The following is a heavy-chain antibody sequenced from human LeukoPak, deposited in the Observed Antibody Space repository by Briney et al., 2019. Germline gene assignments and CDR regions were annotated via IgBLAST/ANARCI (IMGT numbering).Heavy chain of an antibody. J-gene: IGHJ3*02. D-gene: IGHD2-21*02. CDR3: VKVVTGGGAFDI. CDR1: GFTFSNYA. CDR2: ISSSGGST. Sequence: GGSLRLSCSASGFTFSNYAMHWVRQAPGKGLEYVSAISSSGGSTYYADSVKGRFTISRDNSKNTLYLQMSSLRAEDTAVYCCVKVVTGGGAFDIWGQGTMVTVSS. V-gene: IGHV3-64D*09.